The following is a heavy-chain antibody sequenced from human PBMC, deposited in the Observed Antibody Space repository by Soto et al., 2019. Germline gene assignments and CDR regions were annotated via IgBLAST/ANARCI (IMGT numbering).Heavy chain of an antibody. CDR3: AREVEVHTTIFGA. Sequence: QLQLVQSGTEVKKPGSSVTVSCKASGGTFGNYAINWLRQAPGQGLQWMGDISPMFHKANYEQTFQVRVSITADAPTNTVDTELSSLRSEDTALYYCAREVEVHTTIFGAWGQGTLVTVSS. CDR1: GGTFGNYA. V-gene: IGHV1-69*01. CDR2: ISPMFHKA. J-gene: IGHJ5*02. D-gene: IGHD1-1*01.